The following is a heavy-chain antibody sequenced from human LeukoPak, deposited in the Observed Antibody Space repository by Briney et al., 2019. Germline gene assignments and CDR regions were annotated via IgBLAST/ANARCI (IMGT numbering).Heavy chain of an antibody. Sequence: PGGSLRLSCAASGFTVSSNYMSWVRQAPGKGLEWVSVIYSGGSTYYADSVKGRFTISRDNSKNTLYLQMNSLRAEDTAVYYCARDHSSSWYYFDYWGQGTLVTVSS. CDR2: IYSGGST. CDR1: GFTVSSNY. CDR3: ARDHSSSWYYFDY. V-gene: IGHV3-53*01. D-gene: IGHD6-13*01. J-gene: IGHJ4*02.